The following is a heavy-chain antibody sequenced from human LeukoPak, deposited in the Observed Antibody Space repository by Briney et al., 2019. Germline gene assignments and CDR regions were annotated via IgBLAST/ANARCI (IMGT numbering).Heavy chain of an antibody. CDR2: INTDGSST. Sequence: GGSLRLSRAASGFTFSDFWMHWVRQAPGKGLVWVSRINTDGSSTRYADSVKGRFTISRDNAKSTLYLQMNSLRAEDTAVYYCARGWVEKDYWGQGTLVTVSS. V-gene: IGHV3-74*01. J-gene: IGHJ4*02. CDR3: ARGWVEKDY. CDR1: GFTFSDFW. D-gene: IGHD2-15*01.